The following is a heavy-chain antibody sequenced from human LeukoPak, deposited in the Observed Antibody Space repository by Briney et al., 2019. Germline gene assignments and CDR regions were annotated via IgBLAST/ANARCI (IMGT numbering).Heavy chain of an antibody. D-gene: IGHD6-13*01. V-gene: IGHV3-74*01. CDR1: GFTFSSYW. J-gene: IGHJ4*02. CDR2: SNSDGSST. Sequence: PGGSLRLSCAASGFTFSSYWMHWVRQAPGKGLVWVSRSNSDGSSTAYADSVKGRFTISRDNAKNTLYLQVNSLRAEDTAVYYCARVNSAAAGTFDYWGQGTLVTVSS. CDR3: ARVNSAAAGTFDY.